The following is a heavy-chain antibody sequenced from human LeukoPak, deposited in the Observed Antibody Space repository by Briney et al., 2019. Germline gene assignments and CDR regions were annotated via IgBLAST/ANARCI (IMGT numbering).Heavy chain of an antibody. V-gene: IGHV4-59*08. D-gene: IGHD3-3*01. Sequence: SETLSLTCTVSGGSISSYYWSWIRQPPGKGLEWIGYIYYSGSTNYNPSLKSRVTISVDTPKNQFSLKLNSVTAADTPVYYCARSSGYPPDWFDPWGQGVLVTVSS. CDR3: ARSSGYPPDWFDP. CDR2: IYYSGST. CDR1: GGSISSYY. J-gene: IGHJ5*02.